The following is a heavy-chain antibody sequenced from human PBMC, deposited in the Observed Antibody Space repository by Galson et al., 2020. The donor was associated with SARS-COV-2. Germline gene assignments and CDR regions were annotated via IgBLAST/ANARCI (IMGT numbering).Heavy chain of an antibody. V-gene: IGHV1-18*01. CDR3: ARSLSLGGCCGGSCFFY. Sequence: ASVKVSCKASGYTFTTFYITWVRQAPGQGLEWMGKISPYNSNTNYTEKLQGRVTMTTDTSTSTAYMELRSLTSDDTAVYYCARSLSLGGCCGGSCFFYWGHGTLVTVSS. CDR1: GYTFTTFY. D-gene: IGHD2-15*01. CDR2: ISPYNSNT. J-gene: IGHJ4*01.